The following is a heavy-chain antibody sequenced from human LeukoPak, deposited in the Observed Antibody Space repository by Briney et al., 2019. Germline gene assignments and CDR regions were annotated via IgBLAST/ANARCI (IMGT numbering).Heavy chain of an antibody. D-gene: IGHD7-27*01. CDR1: GFTFSIYD. CDR2: IRYDESNK. CDR3: AKGRTGEL. Sequence: PGGSLRLSCAASGFTFSIYDMHWVRRAPGKGLEWVAFIRYDESNKYYADSVKGRFTISRDNSKNTLYLQVNTLRAEDTAIYYCAKGRTGELWGQGALVTVSS. V-gene: IGHV3-30*02. J-gene: IGHJ4*02.